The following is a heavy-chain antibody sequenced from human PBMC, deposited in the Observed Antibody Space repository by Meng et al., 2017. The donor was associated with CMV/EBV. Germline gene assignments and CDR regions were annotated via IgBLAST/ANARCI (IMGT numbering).Heavy chain of an antibody. CDR1: VDSVSGNSAA. CDR3: ARETGDSIYYFDY. Sequence: VPLQRSGPGLVQPPQPLPLTCAISVDSVSGNSAALNWIRQSPSRGLEWLGRTYCRTKWYNDYAVSVKSRITINPDTSKNQFSLQLNSVTPEDTAVYYCARETGDSIYYFDYWGQGTLVTVSS. CDR2: TYCRTKWYN. J-gene: IGHJ4*02. V-gene: IGHV6-1*01. D-gene: IGHD7-27*01.